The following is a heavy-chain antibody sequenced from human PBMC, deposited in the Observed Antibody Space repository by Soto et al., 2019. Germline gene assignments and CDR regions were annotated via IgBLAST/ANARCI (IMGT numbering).Heavy chain of an antibody. CDR2: IGSRANSYAT. D-gene: IGHD2-21*02. CDR3: TRQAACAGDCYNPLYS. V-gene: IGHV3-73*02. CDR1: GFTFSASD. Sequence: EVQLVESGGGLVQPGVSLKLSCAASGFTFSASDVHWVRQTYGKGLEWVGRIGSRANSYATSYAASLRGRFTISRADSKSTAYRQINSLRSEDTAVYYCTRQAACAGDCYNPLYSWGQGTLVTVSS. J-gene: IGHJ4*02.